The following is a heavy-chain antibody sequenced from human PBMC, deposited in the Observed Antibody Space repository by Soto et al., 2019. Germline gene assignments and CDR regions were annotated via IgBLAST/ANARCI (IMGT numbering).Heavy chain of an antibody. CDR2: IIPSIGKA. CDR3: ARGLNYDNPWFDP. CDR1: GGTFSIYA. V-gene: IGHV1-69*01. J-gene: IGHJ5*02. Sequence: QVQLVQSGAEVKKPGSSVKVSCKASGGTFSIYAIIWVLQAPGQGLEWMGGIIPSIGKANYAQKCQGRVTITADESTSTAYMELSSLRSEDTAVDYCARGLNYDNPWFDPWGQRTRVTVSS. D-gene: IGHD3-9*01.